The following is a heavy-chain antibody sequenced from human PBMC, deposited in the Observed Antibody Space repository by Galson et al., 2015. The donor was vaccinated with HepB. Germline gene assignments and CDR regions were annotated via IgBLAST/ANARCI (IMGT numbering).Heavy chain of an antibody. CDR1: GFTFSSYA. CDR2: ISYDGSNK. Sequence: SLRLSCAASGFTFSSYAMHWVRQAPGKGLEWVAVISYDGSNKYYADSVKGRFTISRDNSKNTLYLQMNSLRAEDTAVYYCAGYGSSWPLGDAFDIWGQGTMVTVSS. V-gene: IGHV3-30*04. J-gene: IGHJ3*02. CDR3: AGYGSSWPLGDAFDI. D-gene: IGHD6-13*01.